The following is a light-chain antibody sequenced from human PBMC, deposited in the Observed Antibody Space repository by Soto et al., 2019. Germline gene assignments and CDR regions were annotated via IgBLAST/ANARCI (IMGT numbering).Light chain of an antibody. J-gene: IGKJ5*01. Sequence: EIVLTQSPGTLSLSPGERATLSCRASQSVRSSYLAWYQHKPGQAPRLLIYGTFTRATGIPDRFRGSGSGTDFTLTISRLEPEDFAVYYCQQYGSSPITFGQGTRLEIK. V-gene: IGKV3-20*01. CDR2: GTF. CDR3: QQYGSSPIT. CDR1: QSVRSSY.